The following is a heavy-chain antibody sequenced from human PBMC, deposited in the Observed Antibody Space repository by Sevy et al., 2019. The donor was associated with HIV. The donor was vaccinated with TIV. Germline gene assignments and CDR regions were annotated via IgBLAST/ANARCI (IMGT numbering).Heavy chain of an antibody. D-gene: IGHD5-12*01. V-gene: IGHV3-30*02. CDR3: ARDPGYSGYDWGALTYYFDY. J-gene: IGHJ4*02. CDR1: GFSFSNYG. Sequence: GGSLRLSCEAFGFSFSNYGMHWVRQASGKGPEWVSSIRLDGNDKQYADSVKGRFTISRDNSKNTLNLQMNSLRAEDTAVYYCARDPGYSGYDWGALTYYFDYWGQGTLVTVSS. CDR2: IRLDGNDK.